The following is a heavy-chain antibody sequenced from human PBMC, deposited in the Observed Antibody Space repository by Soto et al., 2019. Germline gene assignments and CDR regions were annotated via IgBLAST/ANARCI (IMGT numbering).Heavy chain of an antibody. CDR2: ISTSSSYI. Sequence: EVQLVESGGGLFKPGGSLRLSCAASGFTFSSYSMNWVRQAPGKGLEWVSSISTSSSYIHYADSVKGRFTISRDNAKNSMYLQMNSLRAEDTAVYYCARGGSGRYEDVDYWGQGTLVTVCS. V-gene: IGHV3-21*01. CDR3: ARGGSGRYEDVDY. D-gene: IGHD6-19*01. J-gene: IGHJ4*02. CDR1: GFTFSSYS.